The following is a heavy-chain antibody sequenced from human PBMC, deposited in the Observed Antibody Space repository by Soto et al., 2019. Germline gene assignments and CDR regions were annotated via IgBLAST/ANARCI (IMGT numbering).Heavy chain of an antibody. CDR3: ARVGGRVTRTTRFDP. CDR1: GGSVSSAPYY. CDR2: ISYSGST. J-gene: IGHJ5*02. D-gene: IGHD1-7*01. V-gene: IGHV4-31*03. Sequence: SETLSLTCSVSGGSVSSAPYYWSWIRQHPEKGLEWIGYISYSGSTYYNPSLKGRVTVSVDTSNNQFSLKLSAVTATDPAVIYCARVGGRVTRTTRFDPWGQGTLVTVSS.